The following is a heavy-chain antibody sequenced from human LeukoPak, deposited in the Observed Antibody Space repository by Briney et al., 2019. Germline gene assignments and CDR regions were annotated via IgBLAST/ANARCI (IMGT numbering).Heavy chain of an antibody. J-gene: IGHJ4*02. CDR3: ARVGGWYQYYFDY. D-gene: IGHD6-19*01. V-gene: IGHV1-46*01. Sequence: ASVKVSCKASGYTFTNYHIYWVRQAPGQGLEWMRMITPSDGSTNYAQKFQGRITMTRDMSTSTVYMELSSLRSEDTAVYYCARVGGWYQYYFDYWGQGTLVTVSS. CDR1: GYTFTNYH. CDR2: ITPSDGST.